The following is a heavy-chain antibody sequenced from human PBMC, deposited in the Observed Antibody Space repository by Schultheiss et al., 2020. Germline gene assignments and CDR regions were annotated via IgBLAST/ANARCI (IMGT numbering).Heavy chain of an antibody. V-gene: IGHV1-2*02. CDR2: INPNSGGT. J-gene: IGHJ6*02. CDR3: AREDSYGDYYYYGMDV. Sequence: ASVKVSCKASGYTFTGYYMHWVRQAPGQGLEWMGWINPNSGGTNYAQKFQGRVTITADESTSTAYMELSSLRSEDTAVYYCAREDSYGDYYYYGMDVWGQGTTVTVSS. CDR1: GYTFTGYY. D-gene: IGHD4-17*01.